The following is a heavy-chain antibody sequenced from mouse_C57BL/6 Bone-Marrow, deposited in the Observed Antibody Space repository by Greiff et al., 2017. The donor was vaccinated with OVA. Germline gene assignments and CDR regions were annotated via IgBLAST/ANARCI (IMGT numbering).Heavy chain of an antibody. Sequence: EVQVVESGGDLVKPGGSLKLSCAASGFTFSSYGMSWVRQTPDKRLEWVATISSGGSYTYYPDSVKGRFTISRDNAKNTLYLQVSSLKSEDTAMDYCARLSGTWGQGTLVTVSA. V-gene: IGHV5-6*01. CDR3: ARLSGT. J-gene: IGHJ3*02. CDR1: GFTFSSYG. D-gene: IGHD3-2*02. CDR2: ISSGGSYT.